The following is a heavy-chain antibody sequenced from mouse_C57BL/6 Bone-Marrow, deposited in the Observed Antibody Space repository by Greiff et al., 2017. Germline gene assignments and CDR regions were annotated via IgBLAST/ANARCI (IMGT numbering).Heavy chain of an antibody. D-gene: IGHD2-3*01. CDR1: GYTFTSYW. V-gene: IGHV1-50*01. J-gene: IGHJ1*03. CDR3: ARGEFDGYQGYFDV. CDR2: IDPSDGYT. Sequence: VQLQQPGAELVKPGASVKLSCKASGYTFTSYWMQWVKQRPGQGLEWIGEIDPSDGYTNYNQKFKGKATLTVDTSSSTAYMQLRRLTSEDSAVFYCARGEFDGYQGYFDVWGTGTTVTVSS.